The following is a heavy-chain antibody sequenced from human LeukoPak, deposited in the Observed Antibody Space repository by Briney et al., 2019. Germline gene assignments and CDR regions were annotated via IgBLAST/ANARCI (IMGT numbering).Heavy chain of an antibody. J-gene: IGHJ3*02. CDR2: FDPEDGET. D-gene: IGHD4/OR15-4a*01. CDR3: ADYIMTLDAFDI. CDR1: GYTLTELS. Sequence: ASVKVPCKVSGYTLTELSMHWVRQAPGKGLEWMGGFDPEDGETIYAQKFQGRVTMTEDTSTDTAYMELSSLRSEDTAVYYCADYIMTLDAFDIWGQGTMVTVSS. V-gene: IGHV1-24*01.